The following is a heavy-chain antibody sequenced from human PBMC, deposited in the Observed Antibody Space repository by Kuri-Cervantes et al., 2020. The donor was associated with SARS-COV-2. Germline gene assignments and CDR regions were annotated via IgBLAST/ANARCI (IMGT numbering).Heavy chain of an antibody. V-gene: IGHV4-39*01. CDR3: ARQYYYDSSGHFDY. CDR1: GGSISGSGYY. J-gene: IGHJ4*02. Sequence: GSLSLTCTVSGGSISGSGYYWAWIRQPQGKGLERIGHIHYRETTYYNPSLKSRATISIDTSKNQFSLKLNSVTAADTAVYYCARQYYYDSSGHFDYWGQGTLVTVSS. CDR2: IHYRETT. D-gene: IGHD3-22*01.